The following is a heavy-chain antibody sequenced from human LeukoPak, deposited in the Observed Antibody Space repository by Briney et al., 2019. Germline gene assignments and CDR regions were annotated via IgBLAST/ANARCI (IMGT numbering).Heavy chain of an antibody. J-gene: IGHJ4*02. V-gene: IGHV1-18*01. D-gene: IGHD3-3*01. Sequence: ASVKVSCKASGYTFTSYGISWVRQAPGQGLEWMGLISAYNGNTNYAQKLQGRVTMTTDTSTSTAYMELRSLRSDDTAVYYCARSRYYDFYSGYSDFDYWGQGTLVTVSS. CDR1: GYTFTSYG. CDR3: ARSRYYDFYSGYSDFDY. CDR2: ISAYNGNT.